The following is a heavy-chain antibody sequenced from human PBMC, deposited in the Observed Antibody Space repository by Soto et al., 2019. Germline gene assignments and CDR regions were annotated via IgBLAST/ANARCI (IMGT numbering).Heavy chain of an antibody. Sequence: QVQLVQSGAEVKKPGASVKVSCKASGYTFTSYDINWVRQATGQGLEWMGWMNPNSGNTGYAQKFQGRVTMTRTTSISTAYMELSSLRSEDTAVYYCARYRYDFWSGYYAIHYYGMDVWGQGTTVTVSS. CDR2: MNPNSGNT. V-gene: IGHV1-8*01. CDR1: GYTFTSYD. D-gene: IGHD3-3*01. CDR3: ARYRYDFWSGYYAIHYYGMDV. J-gene: IGHJ6*02.